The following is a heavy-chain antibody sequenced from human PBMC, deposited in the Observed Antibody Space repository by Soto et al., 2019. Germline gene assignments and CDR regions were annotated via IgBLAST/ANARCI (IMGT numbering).Heavy chain of an antibody. Sequence: SATLSLTRTVSCGSIINYYCNWIRQPAGKGLECIGRIDTSGSTNYNPSLKSRVTMSVDTSKQEFSLKLSSVTAADTALYYCARGGQDFWSGPFDYWGRGALVTVSS. V-gene: IGHV4-4*07. CDR2: IDTSGST. D-gene: IGHD3-3*01. CDR1: CGSIINYY. CDR3: ARGGQDFWSGPFDY. J-gene: IGHJ4*02.